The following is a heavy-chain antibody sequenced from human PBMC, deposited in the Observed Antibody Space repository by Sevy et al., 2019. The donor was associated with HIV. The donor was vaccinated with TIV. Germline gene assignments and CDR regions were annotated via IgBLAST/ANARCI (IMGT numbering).Heavy chain of an antibody. D-gene: IGHD3-10*01. J-gene: IGHJ3*01. CDR1: GFTVSGYG. V-gene: IGHV3-30*02. CDR3: AKGLGMVQGALLSDDV. CDR2: IRYDGSTK. Sequence: GGSLRLSCAASGFTVSGYGMHWVRQAPGKGLEWVAFIRYDGSTKYYVDSVKGRLTISRDNSKNTLFLQMNSLRTEDTSVYYCAKGLGMVQGALLSDDVWGQGTLVTVSS.